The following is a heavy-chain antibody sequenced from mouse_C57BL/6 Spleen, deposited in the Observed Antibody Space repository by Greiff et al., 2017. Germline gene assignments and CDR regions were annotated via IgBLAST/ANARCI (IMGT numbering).Heavy chain of an antibody. V-gene: IGHV1-54*01. D-gene: IGHD1-2*01. CDR3: ASPITTAYYYAMDY. Sequence: QVQLQQSGAELVRPGTSVQVSCKASGYAFTNYLIEWVKQRPGQGLEWIGVINPGSGGTNYNEKFKGKATLTADKSSRTAYMQLSSLTSEDSAVYFCASPITTAYYYAMDYWGQGTSVTVSS. J-gene: IGHJ4*01. CDR2: INPGSGGT. CDR1: GYAFTNYL.